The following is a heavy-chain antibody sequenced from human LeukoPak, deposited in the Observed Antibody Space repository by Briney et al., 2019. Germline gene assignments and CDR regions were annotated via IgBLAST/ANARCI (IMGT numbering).Heavy chain of an antibody. CDR2: MNPNSANT. CDR1: GYTFTSSD. CDR3: ARAISYYDSSGYYVYYFDS. V-gene: IGHV1-8*01. D-gene: IGHD3-22*01. Sequence: ASVKVSCKASGYTFTSSDINWVRQATGQGLEWMGWMNPNSANTGYAQKVQGRVTMTRDTSINTAYMVPSSLRSEDTAVYYCARAISYYDSSGYYVYYFDSWGQGTLVTASS. J-gene: IGHJ4*02.